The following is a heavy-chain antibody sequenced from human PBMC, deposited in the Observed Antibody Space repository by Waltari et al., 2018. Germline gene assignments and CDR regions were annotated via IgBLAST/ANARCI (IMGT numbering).Heavy chain of an antibody. V-gene: IGHV1-3*01. CDR3: AMGWEQGPSVD. D-gene: IGHD1-26*01. Sequence: QVQLVQSGAEVKKPGASVKVSCKASGYTFTSYAMHWVRQAPGQRLEWMGWINAGNGNTKYSQKFQGRVIITRDTSASTAYMELSSLRSEDTAVYYCAMGWEQGPSVDWGQGTLVTVSS. J-gene: IGHJ4*02. CDR2: INAGNGNT. CDR1: GYTFTSYA.